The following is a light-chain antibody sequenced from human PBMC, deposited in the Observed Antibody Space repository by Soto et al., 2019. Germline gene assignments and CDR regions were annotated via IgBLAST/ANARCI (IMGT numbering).Light chain of an antibody. Sequence: DVLMTQSPLSLPVTLGQPASISFRSGQSLLYSDGNTYLNWFQQRPGQSPRRLISKVSNRESGVPGRFSGSGSGTDFTLTISSLQPEDFATYYCQQSYSTPPITFGQGTKVDIK. CDR3: QQSYSTPPIT. CDR2: KVS. J-gene: IGKJ1*01. V-gene: IGKV2-30*01. CDR1: QSLLYSDGNTY.